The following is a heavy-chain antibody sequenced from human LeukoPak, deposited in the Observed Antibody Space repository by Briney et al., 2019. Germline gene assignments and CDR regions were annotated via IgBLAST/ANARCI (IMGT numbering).Heavy chain of an antibody. CDR3: AKDLPGGAVADFFDY. CDR1: GFTFSNYG. Sequence: GGSLRLSCAASGFTFSNYGMSWVRQAPGKGLEWVSAINGGGTNTHYADSVKGRFTISRDSSKNTLFLQMNSLRAEDTAVYYCAKDLPGGAVADFFDYWGQGTLVTVSS. V-gene: IGHV3-23*01. D-gene: IGHD6-19*01. CDR2: INGGGTNT. J-gene: IGHJ4*02.